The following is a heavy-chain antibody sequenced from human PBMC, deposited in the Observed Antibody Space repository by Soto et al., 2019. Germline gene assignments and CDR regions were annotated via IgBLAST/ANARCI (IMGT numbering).Heavy chain of an antibody. CDR1: GFTFTSHE. CDR3: AGGVTYSESYQD. Sequence: GGSLRLSCAASGFTFTSHEMACVRQAPGKGLEWDSYISNSGDTIKYTDSVKGRFTISRDNAKNSLYLEMNSLRAEETAVYYCAGGVTYSESYQDWGQGNLVTVSS. J-gene: IGHJ4*02. CDR2: ISNSGDTI. D-gene: IGHD1-26*01. V-gene: IGHV3-48*03.